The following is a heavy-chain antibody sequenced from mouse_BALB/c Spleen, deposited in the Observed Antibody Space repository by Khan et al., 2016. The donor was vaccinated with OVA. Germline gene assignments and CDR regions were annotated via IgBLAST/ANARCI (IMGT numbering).Heavy chain of an antibody. J-gene: IGHJ2*01. D-gene: IGHD1-1*01. V-gene: IGHV1-20*02. CDR2: INPYIGET. CDR1: GYSFTGYF. CDR3: ARIYGSYLDY. Sequence: EVQLQQPGPELVKPGASVKISCKASGYSFTGYFMNWVMQSHGKSLAWIGRINPYIGETFYNQKFKGTSTLTVADSSSTAHLELRSLASEDSAVYYCARIYGSYLDYWGQGTTLTVSS.